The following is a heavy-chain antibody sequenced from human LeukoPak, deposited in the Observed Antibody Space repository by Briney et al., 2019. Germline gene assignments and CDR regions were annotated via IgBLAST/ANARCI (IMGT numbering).Heavy chain of an antibody. D-gene: IGHD3-3*01. CDR1: GFTFSGYA. CDR3: AKSPRLRFLEWFDY. J-gene: IGHJ5*01. Sequence: GGSLRLSCAASGFTFSGYAMTWVRQAAGKGLEGVSGISGTGSSTDYADSVKGRFTISRDNSKNTLYLQMNSLRAEDTAVYYCAKSPRLRFLEWFDYWGQGTLVTVSS. V-gene: IGHV3-23*01. CDR2: ISGTGSST.